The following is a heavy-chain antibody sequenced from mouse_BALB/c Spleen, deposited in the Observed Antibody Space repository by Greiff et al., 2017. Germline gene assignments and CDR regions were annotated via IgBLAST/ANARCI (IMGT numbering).Heavy chain of an antibody. CDR2: INPSTGYT. CDR1: GYTFTSYW. V-gene: IGHV1-7*01. Sequence: VQLQQSGAELEKPGASVKMSCKASGYTFTSYWMHWVKQRPGRGLEWIGYINPSTGYTEYNQKFKDKATLTADTSTSTAYMRLSRLTSEDSAVYYGARRGGGSYRDFEVGSAGSAVTVSS. CDR3: ARRGGGSYRDFEV. J-gene: IGHJ1*01. D-gene: IGHD1-1*02.